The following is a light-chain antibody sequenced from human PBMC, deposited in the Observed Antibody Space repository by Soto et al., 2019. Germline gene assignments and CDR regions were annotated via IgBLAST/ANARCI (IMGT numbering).Light chain of an antibody. CDR3: LQDYNYPLT. Sequence: AIRMTQSPSSFSASTGDRVTITCRASQGISSYLAWYQQKPGKAPKLLIYAASTLQSGVPSRFSGSGSGTEFTLTISSLQPEDFATYYCLQDYNYPLTFGGGTKVDNK. J-gene: IGKJ4*01. CDR1: QGISSY. CDR2: AAS. V-gene: IGKV1-8*01.